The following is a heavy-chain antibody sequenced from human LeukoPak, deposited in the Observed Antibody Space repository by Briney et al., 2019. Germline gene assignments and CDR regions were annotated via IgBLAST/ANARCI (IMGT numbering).Heavy chain of an antibody. V-gene: IGHV3-11*01. J-gene: IGHJ5*02. CDR3: AREEKNWFDP. CDR2: ISSSGSTI. Sequence: GGSLRLSCAASGFTFSDYYMTWIRQAPGKGLEWVSCISSSGSTIYYADSVKGRFTISRDNAKNSLYLQMNSLRAEDSAVYYCAREEKNWFDPWGQGTLVTVSS. CDR1: GFTFSDYY.